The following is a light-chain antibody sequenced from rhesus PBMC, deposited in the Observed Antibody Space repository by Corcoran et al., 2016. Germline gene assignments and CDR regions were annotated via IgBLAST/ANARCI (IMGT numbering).Light chain of an antibody. CDR3: QQYSSSPWT. CDR2: KAS. CDR1: QSISNW. Sequence: DIQMTQSPSSLSASVGDTVTITCRASQSISNWLAWYQQKPGKAPKLLIYKASTLQGGVPSRFRGSGSGTDFTFTISGLQSEDFATYYCQQYSSSPWTFGLGTKVEIK. J-gene: IGKJ1*01. V-gene: IGKV1-22*01.